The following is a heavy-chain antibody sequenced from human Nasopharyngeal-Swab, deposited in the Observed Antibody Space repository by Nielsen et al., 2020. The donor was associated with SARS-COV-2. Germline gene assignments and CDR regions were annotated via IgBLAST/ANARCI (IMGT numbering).Heavy chain of an antibody. V-gene: IGHV2-5*02. CDR3: AHRRGGAMAQKPFDY. CDR1: GFSLSTSGVG. J-gene: IGHJ4*02. D-gene: IGHD5-18*01. Sequence: SGLTLVKPTQTLTLTCTFSGFSLSTSGVGVGWIRQPPGKALEWLALIYWDDDKRYSPSLKSRLTITKDTSKNQVVLTMTNMDPVDTATYYCAHRRGGAMAQKPFDYWGQGTLVTVSS. CDR2: IYWDDDK.